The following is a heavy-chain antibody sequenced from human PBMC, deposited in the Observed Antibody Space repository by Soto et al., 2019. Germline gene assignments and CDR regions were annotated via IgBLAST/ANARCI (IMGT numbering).Heavy chain of an antibody. CDR3: ASRKTSPYFDY. CDR1: GGSISSGDYY. Sequence: PSETLSLTCTVSGGSISSGDYYWSWIRQPPGKGLEWIGNIYYSGSTYYNPSLKSRVTISVDTSKNQFSLKVSSVTAADTAVYYCASRKTSPYFDYWGQGTLVTAPQ. CDR2: IYYSGST. V-gene: IGHV4-30-4*01. J-gene: IGHJ4*02.